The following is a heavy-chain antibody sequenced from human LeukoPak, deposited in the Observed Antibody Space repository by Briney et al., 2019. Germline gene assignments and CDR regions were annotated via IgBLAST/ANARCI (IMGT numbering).Heavy chain of an antibody. CDR1: GHTLTELS. Sequence: ASVTVSFTVSGHTLTELSMHWVRQAPGKGLEWMGGFDPEDGETIYAQKFQGRVTMTEDTSTDTAYMELSSLRSEDTAVYYCATGTMIVAYGMDVWGQGTTVTVSS. CDR3: ATGTMIVAYGMDV. D-gene: IGHD3-22*01. CDR2: FDPEDGET. V-gene: IGHV1-24*01. J-gene: IGHJ6*02.